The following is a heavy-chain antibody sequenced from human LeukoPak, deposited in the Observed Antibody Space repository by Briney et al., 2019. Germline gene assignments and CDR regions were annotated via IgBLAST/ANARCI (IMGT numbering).Heavy chain of an antibody. Sequence: PGGSLRLSCAASGFTFSTCAMSWGRQAPGKGLEWVSYISSSSSTIYYADSVKGRFTISRDNSKNTLYLQMNSLRAKDTAVYYCARDLKVYSSGWIFDYWGQGTLVTVSS. CDR3: ARDLKVYSSGWIFDY. CDR2: ISSSSSTI. V-gene: IGHV3-48*01. CDR1: GFTFSTCA. D-gene: IGHD6-19*01. J-gene: IGHJ4*02.